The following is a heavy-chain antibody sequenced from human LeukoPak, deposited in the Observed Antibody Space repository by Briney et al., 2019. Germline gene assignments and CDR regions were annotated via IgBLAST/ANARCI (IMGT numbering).Heavy chain of an antibody. D-gene: IGHD3-22*01. V-gene: IGHV3-48*01. J-gene: IGHJ4*02. CDR1: GFTFSSYS. CDR2: ISSSSSTI. CDR3: ARGPPWYSGMIVVGYYFDY. Sequence: PGGSLRLSCAASGFTFSSYSMNWVRQAPGKGLEWVSYISSSSSTIYYADSVKGRFTISRDNAKNSLYLQMNSLRAEDTAVYCCARGPPWYSGMIVVGYYFDYWGQGTLVTVSS.